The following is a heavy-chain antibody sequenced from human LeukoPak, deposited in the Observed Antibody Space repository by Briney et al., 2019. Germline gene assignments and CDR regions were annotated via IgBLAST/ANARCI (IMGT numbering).Heavy chain of an antibody. J-gene: IGHJ4*02. V-gene: IGHV4-4*07. CDR1: GASITSFY. CDR3: SRGGGYGDY. Sequence: PSETLSLTCTVSGASITSFYYNWIRQSAGKGLEWIGRIHTNGGTDYRPSLNSRVTMSVDTSKKQISLKLTSVTAADTAVYFCSRGGGYGDYWGQGILVTVYS. CDR2: IHTNGGT. D-gene: IGHD5-12*01.